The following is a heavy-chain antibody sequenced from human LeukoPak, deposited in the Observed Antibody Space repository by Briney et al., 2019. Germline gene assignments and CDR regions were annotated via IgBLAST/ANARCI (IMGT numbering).Heavy chain of an antibody. J-gene: IGHJ4*02. D-gene: IGHD3-22*01. V-gene: IGHV3-11*01. CDR1: GFTFSDYY. CDR3: ARDYYYDSSGYIR. CDR2: ISSSASTI. Sequence: PGGSLRLSCAASGFTFSDYYMSWIRQAPGKGLEWVSYISSSASTIYYADSVKGRFTISRDNAKNSLYLQMNSPRAEDTAVYYCARDYYYDSSGYIRWGQGTLVTVSS.